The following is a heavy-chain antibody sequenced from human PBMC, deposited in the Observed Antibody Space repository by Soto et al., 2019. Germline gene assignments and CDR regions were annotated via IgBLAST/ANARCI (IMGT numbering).Heavy chain of an antibody. J-gene: IGHJ6*02. CDR3: ARKGRNGYCSSDSCYKVDIGGMDV. V-gene: IGHV1-69*13. CDR1: GGTFSSYA. D-gene: IGHD2-2*02. Sequence: ASVKVSCKASGGTFSSYAISWVRQAPGQGLEWMGGIIPIFGTANYAQKFQGRVTITADESTSTAYMELSSLRSEDTAVYYCARKGRNGYCSSDSCYKVDIGGMDVWGQGTTVTVSS. CDR2: IIPIFGTA.